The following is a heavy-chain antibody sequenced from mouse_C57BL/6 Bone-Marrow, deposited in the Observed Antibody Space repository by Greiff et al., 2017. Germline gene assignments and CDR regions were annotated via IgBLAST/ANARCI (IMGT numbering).Heavy chain of an antibody. Sequence: EVKLMESGGGLVKPGGSLKLSCAASGFTFSSYAMSWVRQTPEKRLEWVATISDGGSYTYYPDNVKGRFTISRDNAKNNLYLQMSQLKAEDTAMYYCARDWAALFAYWGQGTLVTVSA. CDR2: ISDGGSYT. J-gene: IGHJ3*01. CDR1: GFTFSSYA. CDR3: ARDWAALFAY. V-gene: IGHV5-4*01. D-gene: IGHD4-1*01.